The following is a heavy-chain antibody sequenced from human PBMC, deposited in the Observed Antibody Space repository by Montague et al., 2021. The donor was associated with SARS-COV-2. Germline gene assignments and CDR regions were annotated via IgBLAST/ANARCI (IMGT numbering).Heavy chain of an antibody. CDR1: GGSISSSIYY. V-gene: IGHV4-39*07. CDR3: ARDGGTVITFFGDGYLRGGLNWSDP. D-gene: IGHD3-16*01. J-gene: IGHJ5*02. Sequence: SETLSLTCTVSGGSISSSIYYWGWIRQPPGQGLEWIVNIFYSGSSFSNPSLKSRVTISVYTSKNRLSLKLSSVTAADTAVYYCARDGGTVITFFGDGYLRGGLNWSDPWGQGTLATVSS. CDR2: IFYSGSS.